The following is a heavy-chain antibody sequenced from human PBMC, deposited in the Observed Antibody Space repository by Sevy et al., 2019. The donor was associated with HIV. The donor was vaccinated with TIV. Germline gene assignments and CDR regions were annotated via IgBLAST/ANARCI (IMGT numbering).Heavy chain of an antibody. Sequence: ASVKVSCKASGYTFTSYGISWVRQAPGQGLEWMGWISAYNGNTNYAQKLQGRVTMTTDTSTSTAYMELRSLRSDDTAVYYCAINYYDSSGYYYGWAFDIWDQGTMVTVSS. CDR2: ISAYNGNT. CDR3: AINYYDSSGYYYGWAFDI. D-gene: IGHD3-22*01. J-gene: IGHJ3*02. V-gene: IGHV1-18*01. CDR1: GYTFTSYG.